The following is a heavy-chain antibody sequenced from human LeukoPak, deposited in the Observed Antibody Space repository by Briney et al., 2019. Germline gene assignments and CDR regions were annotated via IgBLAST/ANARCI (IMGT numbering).Heavy chain of an antibody. D-gene: IGHD3-10*01. J-gene: IGHJ6*02. V-gene: IGHV1-46*01. CDR1: GYTFTSYY. CDR2: INPSGGST. Sequence: GASVKVSCKSSGYTFTSYYMHWVRQAPGQGLEWMGIINPSGGSTNYAQKLQGRVTMTTDTSTSTAYMELRSLRSDDTAVYYCARAILLWFGELLATGYYGMDVWGQGTTVTVSS. CDR3: ARAILLWFGELLATGYYGMDV.